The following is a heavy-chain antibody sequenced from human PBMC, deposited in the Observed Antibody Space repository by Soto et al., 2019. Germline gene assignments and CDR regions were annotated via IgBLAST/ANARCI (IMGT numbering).Heavy chain of an antibody. Sequence: EVQLLESGGDLVQTGGSLRLSCAAYGFTFSIYAMNWVRQAPGKGLEWVSVISGSGGSTYYADSVKGRFTISRDNSRNMVMLKVNSLRDEDTAVYFCAEVSHYASGDTCVRFCGSDACASYVDYCGQGTLVTVSS. D-gene: IGHD2-21*01. V-gene: IGHV3-23*01. CDR3: AEVSHYASGDTCVRFCGSDACASYVDY. J-gene: IGHJ4*02. CDR2: ISGSGGST. CDR1: GFTFSIYA.